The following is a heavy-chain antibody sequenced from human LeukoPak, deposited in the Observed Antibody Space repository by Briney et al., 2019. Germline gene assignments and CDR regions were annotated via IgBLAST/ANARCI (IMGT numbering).Heavy chain of an antibody. Sequence: ASVKVSCKASGYTFTSYAMHWVRQAPGQRLEWMGWINAGNGNTKYSQKFQGRVTITRDTSASTAYMELSSLRSEDTAVYYCAAYYSSSWFGYYFDYWGQGTLVTVSS. J-gene: IGHJ4*02. D-gene: IGHD6-13*01. CDR1: GYTFTSYA. CDR2: INAGNGNT. CDR3: AAYYSSSWFGYYFDY. V-gene: IGHV1-3*01.